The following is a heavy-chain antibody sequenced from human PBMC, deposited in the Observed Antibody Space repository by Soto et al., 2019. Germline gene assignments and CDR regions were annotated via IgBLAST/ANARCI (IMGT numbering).Heavy chain of an antibody. J-gene: IGHJ4*02. CDR1: GFPFSSGW. CDR2: IKSQNDGGTT. V-gene: IGHV3-15*07. D-gene: IGHD3-3*02. CDR3: TADVPAFIPQVDS. Sequence: GSLRLPRGGSGFPFSSGWFQWAHQAPGKGREWVGRIKSQNDGGTTDYAAPGRDRFTISKDDSINTLYLQMNSLQTEDTGVYFCTADVPAFIPQVDSWGQGTLVTVSS.